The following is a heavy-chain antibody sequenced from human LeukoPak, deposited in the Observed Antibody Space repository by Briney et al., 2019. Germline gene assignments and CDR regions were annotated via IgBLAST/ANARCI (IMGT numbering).Heavy chain of an antibody. D-gene: IGHD3-9*01. CDR1: GGTFSSYA. Sequence: GASVEVSCKASGGTFSSYAISWVRQAPGQGLEWMGGIIPIFGAANYAQKFQGRVTITADESTSTAYMELSSLRSEDTAVYYCARGGYYDISYLDYWGQGTLVTVSS. J-gene: IGHJ4*02. V-gene: IGHV1-69*01. CDR2: IIPIFGAA. CDR3: ARGGYYDISYLDY.